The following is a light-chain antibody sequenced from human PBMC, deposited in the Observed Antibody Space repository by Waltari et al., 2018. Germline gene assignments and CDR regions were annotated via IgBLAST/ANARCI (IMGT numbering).Light chain of an antibody. CDR3: QQSSSSPHT. J-gene: IGKJ4*01. V-gene: IGKV1-39*01. CDR2: AAS. Sequence: DIEMTQSPSSLSASVGDRVTITCRASQAISGYLNWYQQKPGRAPKLLIYAASSLQSGVPLRFSGSGYGTDFTLTISSLQPEDFAIYSCQQSSSSPHTFGGGTKVEMK. CDR1: QAISGY.